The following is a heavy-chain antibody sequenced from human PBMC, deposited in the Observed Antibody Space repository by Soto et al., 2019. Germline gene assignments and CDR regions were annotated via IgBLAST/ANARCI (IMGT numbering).Heavy chain of an antibody. D-gene: IGHD2-2*01. V-gene: IGHV4-30-4*01. CDR2: IYYSGST. Sequence: SETLSLTCTVSGGSISSGDYYWSWIRQPPGKGLEWIGYIYYSGSTYYNPSLKSRVTISVDTSKNQFSLKLSSVTAADTAVYYCARGKQGPRALIVVVPAAIGWFDPWGQGTLVTVSS. CDR3: ARGKQGPRALIVVVPAAIGWFDP. J-gene: IGHJ5*02. CDR1: GGSISSGDYY.